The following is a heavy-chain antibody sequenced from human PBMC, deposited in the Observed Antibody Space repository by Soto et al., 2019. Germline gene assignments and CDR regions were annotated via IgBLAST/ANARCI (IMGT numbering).Heavy chain of an antibody. CDR3: ARRCGGDCYSSYYYGMDV. CDR2: IYYSGST. Sequence: SETLSLTCTVSGGSISSSSYYWGWIRQPPGKGLEWIGSIYYSGSTYYNPSLKSRVTISVDTSKNQFSLKLSSVTAADTAVYYCARRCGGDCYSSYYYGMDVWGQGTTVTVSS. V-gene: IGHV4-39*01. J-gene: IGHJ6*02. D-gene: IGHD2-21*02. CDR1: GGSISSSSYY.